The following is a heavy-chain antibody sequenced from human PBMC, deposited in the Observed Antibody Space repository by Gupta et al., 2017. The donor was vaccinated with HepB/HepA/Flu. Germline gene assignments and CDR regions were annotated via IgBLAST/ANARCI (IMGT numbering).Heavy chain of an antibody. CDR2: VSADGKTA. D-gene: IGHD4-17*01. V-gene: IGHV3-74*01. CDR3: GRVGEAGY. Sequence: EVQLIESGGGLVQPGGSLRLPCAASGFTFSGYWMHWVRQTPGKGLGWVSDVSADGKTAFYADSVKGRFTISRYNANTVYLQMNSLRVEDTAVYYCGRVGEAGYWGQGALVTVSS. CDR1: GFTFSGYW. J-gene: IGHJ4*02.